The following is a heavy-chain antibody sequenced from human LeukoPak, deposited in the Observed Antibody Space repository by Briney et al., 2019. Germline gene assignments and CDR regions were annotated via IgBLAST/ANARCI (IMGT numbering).Heavy chain of an antibody. CDR3: AKVVGRDGYNPFDY. V-gene: IGHV3-9*01. J-gene: IGHJ4*02. CDR1: GFTFDDYA. Sequence: PGGSLRLSCAASGFTFDDYAMHWVRQAPGKGLEWVSGISWNSGSIGYADSVKGRFTISRDNAKISLYLQMNSLRAEDTALYYCAKVVGRDGYNPFDYWGQGTLVTVSS. D-gene: IGHD5-24*01. CDR2: ISWNSGSI.